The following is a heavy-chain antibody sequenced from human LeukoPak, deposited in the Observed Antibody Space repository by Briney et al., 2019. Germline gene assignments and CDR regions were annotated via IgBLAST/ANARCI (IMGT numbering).Heavy chain of an antibody. CDR2: ISGSGGST. J-gene: IGHJ4*02. CDR3: AKDRDYSSSWSRKYYFDY. V-gene: IGHV3-23*01. D-gene: IGHD6-13*01. Sequence: GGSLRLSCAASGFTFSSYAMSWVRQAPGKGLEWVSAISGSGGSTYYADSVKGRFTISRDNSKNTLYLQMNSLRAEDTAVYYCAKDRDYSSSWSRKYYFDYWGQGTLVTVSS. CDR1: GFTFSSYA.